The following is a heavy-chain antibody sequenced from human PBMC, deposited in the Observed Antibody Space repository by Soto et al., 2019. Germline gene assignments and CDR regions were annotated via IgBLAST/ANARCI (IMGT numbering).Heavy chain of an antibody. CDR3: AKVHPGDD. Sequence: EVQLLESGGGLVQPGGSLRLSCAASGFTFDNYAMSWVRQAPGKGLEWVSSITASGSMAYHADAVQGRFTISRDNSENTLFLQMNSLRAEDTAVYYCAKVHPGDDWGQGTLVTVSS. CDR1: GFTFDNYA. CDR2: ITASGSMA. V-gene: IGHV3-23*01. J-gene: IGHJ4*02.